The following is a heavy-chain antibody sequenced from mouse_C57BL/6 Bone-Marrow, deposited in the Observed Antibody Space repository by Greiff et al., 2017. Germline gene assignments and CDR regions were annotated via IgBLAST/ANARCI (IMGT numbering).Heavy chain of an antibody. V-gene: IGHV7-3*01. J-gene: IGHJ2*01. CDR1: GFTFTDYY. Sequence: EVKVVESGGGLVQPGGSLSLSCAASGFTFTDYYMSWVRQPPGKALEWLGFIRNKANGYTTEYSASVKGRFTISRDNSHSILYLQMNALRAEDSATYDCARYDCGNPYYFDYWGQGTTLTVSS. CDR2: IRNKANGYTT. D-gene: IGHD2-1*01. CDR3: ARYDCGNPYYFDY.